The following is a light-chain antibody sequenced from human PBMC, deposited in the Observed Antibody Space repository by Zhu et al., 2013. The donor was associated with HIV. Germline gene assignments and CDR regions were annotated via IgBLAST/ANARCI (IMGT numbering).Light chain of an antibody. CDR3: QQYNNWPRT. V-gene: IGKV3-15*01. CDR1: QSVSSTY. J-gene: IGKJ1*01. CDR2: GAS. Sequence: IVLTQSPDTLSLSPGERATLSCRAGQSVSSTYLAWYQQKPGQAPRLLIYGASTRATGIPARFSGSGSGTEFTLTISSLQSEDFAVYYCQQYNNWPRTFGQGTKVEIK.